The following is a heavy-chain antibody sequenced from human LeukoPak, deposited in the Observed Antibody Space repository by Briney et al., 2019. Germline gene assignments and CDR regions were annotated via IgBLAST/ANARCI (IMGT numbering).Heavy chain of an antibody. CDR3: AKLGYCSGGSCSQNDAFDI. CDR1: GFTFSSYG. J-gene: IGHJ3*02. D-gene: IGHD2-15*01. CDR2: ISYDGSNK. V-gene: IGHV3-30*18. Sequence: GGSLRLSCAASGFTFSSYGMHWVRQAPGRGQEWVAVISYDGSNKYYADSVKGRFTISRDNSKNTLYLQMNSLRAEDTAVYYCAKLGYCSGGSCSQNDAFDIWGQGTMVTVSS.